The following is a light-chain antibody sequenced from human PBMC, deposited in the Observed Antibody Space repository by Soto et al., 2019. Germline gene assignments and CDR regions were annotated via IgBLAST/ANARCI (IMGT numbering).Light chain of an antibody. J-gene: IGKJ4*01. CDR2: GAS. Sequence: EIVLTQSPGTLSLSPGERATLSRKASQSVTSNHLVWYQQMPGQAPRLLIGGASRRATGVPDRFTGSGSGTDFYLTTDRLEPEDAAMYYCQQYATSPRTFGGGTKVDNK. CDR3: QQYATSPRT. V-gene: IGKV3-20*01. CDR1: QSVTSNH.